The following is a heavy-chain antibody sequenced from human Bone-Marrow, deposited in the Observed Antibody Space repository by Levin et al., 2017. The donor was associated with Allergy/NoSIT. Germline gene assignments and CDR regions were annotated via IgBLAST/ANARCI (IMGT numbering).Heavy chain of an antibody. CDR3: AHRRPTGSPWDFGYFDY. CDR1: GFSLTTNGVG. J-gene: IGHJ4*02. D-gene: IGHD1-1*01. CDR2: IYWDDDK. V-gene: IGHV2-5*02. Sequence: SGPTLVKPTQTLTLTCVFSGFSLTTNGVGVGWVRQPPGKALEWVALIYWDDDKRYSPSLRSRLTITKDTSKNQVVLTMTNVDPVDTATYYCAHRRPTGSPWDFGYFDYWGQGTLVTVSS.